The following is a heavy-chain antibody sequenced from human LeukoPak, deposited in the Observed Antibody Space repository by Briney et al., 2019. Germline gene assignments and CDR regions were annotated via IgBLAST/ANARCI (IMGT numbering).Heavy chain of an antibody. Sequence: GGSLRLSCAASGFTFSTYAMSWVRQAPGRGLEWVSAISGSSDTAYYADSVKGRFTISRDNSKNTLYLQMNSLRAEDTAVYYCANREGGYTYDPFDYWGQGTLVTVSS. J-gene: IGHJ4*02. D-gene: IGHD5-18*01. V-gene: IGHV3-23*01. CDR2: ISGSSDTA. CDR1: GFTFSTYA. CDR3: ANREGGYTYDPFDY.